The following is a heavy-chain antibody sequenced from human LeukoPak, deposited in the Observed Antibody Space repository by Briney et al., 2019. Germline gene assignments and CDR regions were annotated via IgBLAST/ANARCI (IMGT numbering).Heavy chain of an antibody. CDR2: IYSGGST. CDR1: GFTVSSNY. D-gene: IGHD6-19*01. J-gene: IGHJ4*02. Sequence: GGSLRLSCAASGFTVSSNYMSWVRQAPGKGLEWVSVIYSGGSTYHADSVKGRFTISRDNAKNSLYLQMNSLRAEDTAVYYCARVDSSGLDYWGQGTLVTVSS. CDR3: ARVDSSGLDY. V-gene: IGHV3-66*01.